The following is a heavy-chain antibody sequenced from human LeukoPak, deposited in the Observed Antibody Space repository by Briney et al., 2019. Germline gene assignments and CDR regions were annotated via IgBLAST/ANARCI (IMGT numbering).Heavy chain of an antibody. CDR3: AKSLAVMDV. CDR1: GFTFSNYG. D-gene: IGHD6-19*01. J-gene: IGHJ6*02. CDR2: VRSDGDIK. V-gene: IGHV3-30*02. Sequence: GGSLSLSCAASGFTFSNYGMHWVRQAPGKGLEWVAFVRSDGDIKYYADSVKGRFTISRDNSKNTLYLQMNSLRAEDTAVYYCAKSLAVMDVWGQGTTVTVSS.